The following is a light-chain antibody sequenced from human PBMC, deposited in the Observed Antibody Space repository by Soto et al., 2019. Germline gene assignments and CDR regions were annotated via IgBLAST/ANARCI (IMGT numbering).Light chain of an antibody. Sequence: EIVMTQSPATLSVSPGERATLSCRASQTVSSDLAWYQHKPGQAPRLLIYAASTRATGIPARFSGSGSGTDFTLTISSLQSEDFAVYYCQQYYDWPRTFGQGTKVEIK. CDR2: AAS. CDR3: QQYYDWPRT. V-gene: IGKV3-15*01. J-gene: IGKJ1*01. CDR1: QTVSSD.